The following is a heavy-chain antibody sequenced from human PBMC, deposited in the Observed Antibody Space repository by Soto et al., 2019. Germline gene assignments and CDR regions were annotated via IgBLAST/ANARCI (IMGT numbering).Heavy chain of an antibody. J-gene: IGHJ5*02. CDR3: AKGDNLGPKTGYAFDP. CDR2: TYFRSKWYN. CDR1: GDSVSSNTAS. V-gene: IGHV6-1*01. D-gene: IGHD5-12*01. Sequence: PSQTLSLTCAISGDSVSSNTASGNWIRQYPSRGLEWLGRTYFRSKWYNDYAVSVKSRIIINLDTSNNQFSLQLNSVTPEDTAVYFCAKGDNLGPKTGYAFDPWGQGIMVTVSS.